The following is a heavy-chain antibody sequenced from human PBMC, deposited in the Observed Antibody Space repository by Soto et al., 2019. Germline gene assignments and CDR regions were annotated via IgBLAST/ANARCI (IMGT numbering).Heavy chain of an antibody. D-gene: IGHD2-15*01. V-gene: IGHV3-23*01. CDR3: AKRRGAGGHFDC. J-gene: IGHJ4*02. CDR1: GFTFSSYA. Sequence: DVQLLESGGGLVQPEGSLRLSCAASGFTFSSYAMGWVRQGPGKGLEWVAVVSIGGSTHYADSVRGRFTISRDNSKNTRSLQTNRLTAEDTAVYFCAKRRGAGGHFDCWGQGALVTVS. CDR2: VSIGGST.